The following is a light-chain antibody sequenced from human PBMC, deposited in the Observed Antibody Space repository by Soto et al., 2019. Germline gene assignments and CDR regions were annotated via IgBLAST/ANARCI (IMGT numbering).Light chain of an antibody. V-gene: IGKV3-20*01. Sequence: EIVLTQSPGTLSLSPGERATLSCRASQSVSGFFLAWYQQKPGQAPRLLIYAASRRATGIPDRFSGSGSGRDFTLTISRLEPEDFAVYYCQLYGSSPPYTFGQGTKLEIK. J-gene: IGKJ2*01. CDR1: QSVSGFF. CDR3: QLYGSSPPYT. CDR2: AAS.